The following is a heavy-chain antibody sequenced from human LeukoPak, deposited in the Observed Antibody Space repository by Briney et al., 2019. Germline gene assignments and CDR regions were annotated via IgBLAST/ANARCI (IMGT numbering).Heavy chain of an antibody. V-gene: IGHV4-59*01. Sequence: SETLSLTCTVSGGSISSYYWSWIRQPPGKGLEWIGYIYYSGSTNYNPSLKSRVTISVDTSKNQFSLKLSSVTAADTAVYYCARGSGSYGRYPFDYWGQGTLVTVSS. D-gene: IGHD6-19*01. CDR3: ARGSGSYGRYPFDY. CDR2: IYYSGST. CDR1: GGSISSYY. J-gene: IGHJ4*02.